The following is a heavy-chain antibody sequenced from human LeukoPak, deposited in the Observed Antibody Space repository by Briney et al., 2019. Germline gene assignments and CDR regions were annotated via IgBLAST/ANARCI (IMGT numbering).Heavy chain of an antibody. CDR3: ARGARDSSSWYSDLGERSYYGMDV. Sequence: GASVKVSCKASGYTFTSYDINWVRQATGQGLEWMGWMNPNSGNTGYAQKFQGRVTMTRNTSISTAYMELSSLRSEDTAVYYCARGARDSSSWYSDLGERSYYGMDVWGQGTTVTVSS. CDR2: MNPNSGNT. CDR1: GYTFTSYD. J-gene: IGHJ6*02. V-gene: IGHV1-8*01. D-gene: IGHD6-13*01.